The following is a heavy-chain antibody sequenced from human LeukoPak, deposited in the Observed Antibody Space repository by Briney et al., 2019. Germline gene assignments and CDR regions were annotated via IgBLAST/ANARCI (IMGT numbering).Heavy chain of an antibody. J-gene: IGHJ6*02. Sequence: SETLSLTCTVSGGSISSSSYYWGWIRQPPGKGLEWIGSIYYSGSTYYNPSLKSRVTISVDTSKNQFSLKLSSVIAADTAVYYCARRMKYSSSSYYYYYGMDVWGQGTTVTVSS. CDR3: ARRMKYSSSSYYYYYGMDV. D-gene: IGHD6-6*01. V-gene: IGHV4-39*01. CDR2: IYYSGST. CDR1: GGSISSSSYY.